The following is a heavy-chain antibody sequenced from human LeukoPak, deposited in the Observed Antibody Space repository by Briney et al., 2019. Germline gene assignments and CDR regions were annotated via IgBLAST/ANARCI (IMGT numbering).Heavy chain of an antibody. CDR1: GDSISSGSSY. CDR2: IYYSGST. V-gene: IGHV4-31*03. D-gene: IGHD6-13*01. CDR3: ARDGVFPYYNWFDP. J-gene: IGHJ5*02. Sequence: PSETLSLTCTVSGDSISSGSSYWSWIRQLPGKGLEWIGYIYYSGSTYYNPSLKSRVTISVDTSKNQFSLKLSSVTAADTAVYYCARDGVFPYYNWFDPWGQGTLVTVSS.